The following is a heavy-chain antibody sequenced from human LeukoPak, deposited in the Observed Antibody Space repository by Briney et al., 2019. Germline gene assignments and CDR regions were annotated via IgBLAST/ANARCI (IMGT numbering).Heavy chain of an antibody. CDR2: INHSGST. D-gene: IGHD3-22*01. J-gene: IGHJ3*02. V-gene: IGHV4-34*01. CDR1: GGSFSGYY. Sequence: PSETLSLTCAVYGGSFSGYYWTWIRQPPGKGLEWIGEINHSGSTNYNPSLKSRVTISVDTSKNQFSLKLSSVTAADTAVYFCARGPYSYHSSGAFDIWGQGTMVTASS. CDR3: ARGPYSYHSSGAFDI.